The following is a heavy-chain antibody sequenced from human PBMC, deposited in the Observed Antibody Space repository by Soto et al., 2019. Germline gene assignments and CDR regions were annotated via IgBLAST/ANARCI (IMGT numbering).Heavy chain of an antibody. Sequence: SETLCLTCTVSGGSISHYYWRWIRQSPGKGLEWIGYIHYSGSTNYNPSLKSRIIITVDTPNNQFSLKLNSVTAADTAVYYCARDFRYSRYYTDWGQESLVT. CDR2: IHYSGST. CDR3: ARDFRYSRYYTD. CDR1: GGSISHYY. D-gene: IGHD3-22*01. V-gene: IGHV4-59*01. J-gene: IGHJ4*02.